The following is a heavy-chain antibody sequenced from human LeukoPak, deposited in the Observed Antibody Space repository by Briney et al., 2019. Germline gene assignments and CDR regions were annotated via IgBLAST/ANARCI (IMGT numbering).Heavy chain of an antibody. CDR1: GFTFSTYE. Sequence: PGGPLRLSCAASGFTFSTYEMNWVRQAPGKGLEWVSYISSSGSTIYYADSVKGRFTMSRDNAKNSLYLQMNSLRAEGTAVYYCARDRKPVAGDYWGQGTLVTVSS. D-gene: IGHD6-19*01. CDR2: ISSSGSTI. J-gene: IGHJ4*02. V-gene: IGHV3-48*03. CDR3: ARDRKPVAGDY.